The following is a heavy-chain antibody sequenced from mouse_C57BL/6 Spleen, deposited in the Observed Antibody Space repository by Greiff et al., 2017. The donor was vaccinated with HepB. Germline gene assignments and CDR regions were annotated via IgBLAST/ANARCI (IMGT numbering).Heavy chain of an antibody. Sequence: VQLQQPGAELVKPGGSVKLSCKASGSTFTRYWVHWVKQRAGQGLGWIGIIHPKSGSTNYNEKFKSKATLTVDKSSSTAYMQLSSLTSEDSAVYYCARGRGNSFAYWGQGTLVTVSA. CDR2: IHPKSGST. V-gene: IGHV1-64*01. CDR1: GSTFTRYW. D-gene: IGHD2-1*01. J-gene: IGHJ3*01. CDR3: ARGRGNSFAY.